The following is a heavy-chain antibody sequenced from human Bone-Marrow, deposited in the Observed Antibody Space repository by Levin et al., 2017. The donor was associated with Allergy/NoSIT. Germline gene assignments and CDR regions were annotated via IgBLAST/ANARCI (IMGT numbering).Heavy chain of an antibody. CDR1: GFTFSSYA. CDR3: AKIATGPIFGVVTEPYYYYYYMDV. J-gene: IGHJ6*03. Sequence: QAGGSLRLSCAASGFTFSSYAMSWVRQAPGKGLEWVSAISGSGGSTYYADSVKGRFTISRDNSKNTLYLQMNSLRAEDTAVYYCAKIATGPIFGVVTEPYYYYYYMDVWGKGTTVTVSS. D-gene: IGHD3-3*01. V-gene: IGHV3-23*01. CDR2: ISGSGGST.